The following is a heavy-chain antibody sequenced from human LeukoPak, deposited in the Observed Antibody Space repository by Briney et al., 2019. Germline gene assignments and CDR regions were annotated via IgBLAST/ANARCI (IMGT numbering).Heavy chain of an antibody. CDR2: INHSGST. Sequence: SETLSLTCAVYGGSFSGYYWSWIRQPPGKGLEWIGEINHSGSTNYNPSLKSRVTISVDTSKNQFSLKLSSVTAADTAVYYCARVPRGGTVTKRYYYYYGMDVWGQGTTVTVSS. J-gene: IGHJ6*02. V-gene: IGHV4-34*01. CDR3: ARVPRGGTVTKRYYYYYGMDV. D-gene: IGHD4-17*01. CDR1: GGSFSGYY.